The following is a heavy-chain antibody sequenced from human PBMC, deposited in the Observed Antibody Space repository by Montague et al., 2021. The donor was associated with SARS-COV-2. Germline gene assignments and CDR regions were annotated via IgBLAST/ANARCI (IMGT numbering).Heavy chain of an antibody. CDR3: ERGRRPLVVPGAGPAGRAFDI. CDR2: ITTSRSS. V-gene: IGHV4-34*01. J-gene: IGHJ3*02. CDR1: GGLYSGSR. D-gene: IGHD2-2*01. Sequence: SETLSLTCAVFGGLYSGSRSSWIRLSPGQGQEWFGEITTSRSSNYSQSLKSRATISVGTYKNQFYLWVNSVTAADTAVYYCERGRRPLVVPGAGPAGRAFDIWGQGTRRTVSS.